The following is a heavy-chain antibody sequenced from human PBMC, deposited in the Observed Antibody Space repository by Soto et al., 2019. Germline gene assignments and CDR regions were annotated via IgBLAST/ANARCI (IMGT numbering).Heavy chain of an antibody. V-gene: IGHV4-59*05. CDR2: IYYSGST. Sequence: SETLSLTCTVSGGSISSYYWSWIRQPPGKGLEWIGSIYYSGSTYYNPSLKSRVTISVDTSKNQFSLKLSSVTAADTAVYYCASSGWWYFDYWGQGTLVTVSS. D-gene: IGHD6-19*01. CDR1: GGSISSYY. CDR3: ASSGWWYFDY. J-gene: IGHJ4*02.